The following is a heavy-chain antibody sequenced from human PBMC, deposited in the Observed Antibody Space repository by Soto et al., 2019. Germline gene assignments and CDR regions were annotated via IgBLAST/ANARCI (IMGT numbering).Heavy chain of an antibody. J-gene: IGHJ6*02. V-gene: IGHV4-31*03. CDR1: GGSVSSGSYY. CDR2: IYYSGST. CDR3: ARGVVPAAKTLTPSYYYYGMDV. Sequence: TLSLTCTVSGGSVSSGSYYWSWIRQPPGKGLEWIGYIYYSGSTYYNPSLKSRVTISVDTSKNQFSLKLSSVTAADTAVYYCARGVVPAAKTLTPSYYYYGMDVWGQGTTVTVSS. D-gene: IGHD2-2*01.